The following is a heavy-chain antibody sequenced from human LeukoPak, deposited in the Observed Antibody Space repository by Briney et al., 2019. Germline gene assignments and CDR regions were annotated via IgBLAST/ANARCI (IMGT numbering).Heavy chain of an antibody. CDR3: ARDSRYKQWLAHFDY. Sequence: ASVKVSCKSSGYDFISYGVNWVRQAPGQGLEWMGWISAYNGNTNYAQKLQGRVAMTTDTSTSTAYMELRSLRSDDTAVYYCARDSRYKQWLAHFDYWGQGTLVTVSS. D-gene: IGHD6-19*01. V-gene: IGHV1-18*01. CDR2: ISAYNGNT. J-gene: IGHJ4*02. CDR1: GYDFISYG.